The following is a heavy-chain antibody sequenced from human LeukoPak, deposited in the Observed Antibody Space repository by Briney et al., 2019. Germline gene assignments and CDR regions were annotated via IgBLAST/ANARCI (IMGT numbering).Heavy chain of an antibody. J-gene: IGHJ4*02. V-gene: IGHV4-39*03. D-gene: IGHD1-26*01. CDR3: WEILPPAKPFDY. Sequence: SETLSLTCTVSGGSISSSSYYWGWIRQPPGKGLEWIGSIYYSRSTYYNPSLKSRVTISVDTSKNQFSLKLTSVTAADTAVYYWWEILPPAKPFDYWGQGTLVTVSS. CDR1: GGSISSSSYY. CDR2: IYYSRST.